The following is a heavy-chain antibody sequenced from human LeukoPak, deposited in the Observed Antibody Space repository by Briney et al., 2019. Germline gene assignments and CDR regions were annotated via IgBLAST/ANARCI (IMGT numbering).Heavy chain of an antibody. V-gene: IGHV4-39*07. J-gene: IGHJ4*02. D-gene: IGHD6-13*01. CDR1: SGSISTSNYY. CDR2: IYHSGST. CDR3: ARVKGRQQLGWYFDY. Sequence: SETLSLTCTVSSGSISTSNYYWGWVRQPPGKGLEWIGSIYHSGSTYYNPSLKSRVTISVDTSKNQFSLKLSSVTAADTAAYYCARVKGRQQLGWYFDYWGQGTLVAVSS.